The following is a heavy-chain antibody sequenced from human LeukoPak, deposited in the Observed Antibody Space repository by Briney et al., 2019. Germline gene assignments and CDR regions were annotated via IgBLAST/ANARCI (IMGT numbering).Heavy chain of an antibody. CDR3: AKYLQFYGDYNWYFDL. J-gene: IGHJ2*01. V-gene: IGHV3-23*01. CDR1: GFTFSRYA. D-gene: IGHD4-17*01. CDR2: ISGSGGGT. Sequence: PGGSLRLSCAGSGFTFSRYALSWVRQAPGKGLEWVSAISGSGGGTDDADSVKGRFTISRDNSKNTVYLQMNSLRVEDTAIYYCAKYLQFYGDYNWYFDLWGRGTLVTVSS.